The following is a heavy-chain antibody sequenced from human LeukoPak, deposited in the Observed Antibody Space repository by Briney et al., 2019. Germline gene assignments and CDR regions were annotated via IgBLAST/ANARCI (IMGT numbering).Heavy chain of an antibody. CDR1: GGSFSGYY. D-gene: IGHD6-19*01. V-gene: IGHV4-34*01. Sequence: SETLSLTCAVYGGSFSGYYWRWLRQPPGKGLEGIGEINHSGSTNYNPSLKSRVTISVDTSKNQFSLKLSSVTAADTAVYYCARLGIAVAGVWFDPWGQGTLVTVSS. J-gene: IGHJ5*02. CDR2: INHSGST. CDR3: ARLGIAVAGVWFDP.